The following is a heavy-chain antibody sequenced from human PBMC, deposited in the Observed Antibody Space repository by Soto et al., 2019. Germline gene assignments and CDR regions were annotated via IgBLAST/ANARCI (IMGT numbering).Heavy chain of an antibody. Sequence: QVQLQESGPGLVKPSETLSLTCTVSGGSISSYYWSWIRQPAGKGLQWIGRIYTSGSTNYNPSLRSRVTMSVDTSKNQFSLKLSSVTAADTAVYYCARDVGARALTHAFDIWGQGTMVTVSS. D-gene: IGHD1-26*01. CDR1: GGSISSYY. J-gene: IGHJ3*02. CDR3: ARDVGARALTHAFDI. V-gene: IGHV4-4*07. CDR2: IYTSGST.